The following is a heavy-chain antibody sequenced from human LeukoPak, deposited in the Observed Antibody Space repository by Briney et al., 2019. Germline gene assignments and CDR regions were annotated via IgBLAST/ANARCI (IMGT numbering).Heavy chain of an antibody. CDR1: GFTFSSYA. Sequence: GGSLRLSCAASGFTFSSYAMYWVRQAPGKGLEWVSVISGSGGGTYYADSVKGRFTISRDNSKSTLYLQMNSLRAEDTALYYCTGSYYYEYFQHWGQGTLVTVSS. CDR3: TGSYYYEYFQH. CDR2: ISGSGGGT. D-gene: IGHD3-22*01. J-gene: IGHJ1*01. V-gene: IGHV3-23*01.